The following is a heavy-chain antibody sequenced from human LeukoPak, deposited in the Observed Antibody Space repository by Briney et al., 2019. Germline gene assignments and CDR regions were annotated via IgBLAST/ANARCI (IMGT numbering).Heavy chain of an antibody. Sequence: GGSLRLSCTACGFTFGDYAMSWFRQAPGKGLEWVGFIRSKAYGGTTEYAASVKGRFTISRDDSKSIAYLQMNSLKTEDTAVYSCTRDPPSYYYDSSGYIWGQGTLVTVSS. CDR1: GFTFGDYA. V-gene: IGHV3-49*03. CDR2: IRSKAYGGTT. CDR3: TRDPPSYYYDSSGYI. J-gene: IGHJ4*02. D-gene: IGHD3-22*01.